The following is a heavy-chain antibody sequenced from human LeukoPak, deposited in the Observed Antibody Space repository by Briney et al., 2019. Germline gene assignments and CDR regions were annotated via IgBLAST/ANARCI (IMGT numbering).Heavy chain of an antibody. CDR1: GGSISSSSYY. V-gene: IGHV4-39*07. Sequence: SEALSLTCTVSGGSISSSSYYWGWIRQPPGKGLEWIGSIYYSGSTYYNPSLKSRVTISVDTSKNQFSLKLSSVTAADTAVYYCARMRYDSSGYYYCHFDYWGQGTLVTVSS. D-gene: IGHD3-22*01. J-gene: IGHJ4*02. CDR3: ARMRYDSSGYYYCHFDY. CDR2: IYYSGST.